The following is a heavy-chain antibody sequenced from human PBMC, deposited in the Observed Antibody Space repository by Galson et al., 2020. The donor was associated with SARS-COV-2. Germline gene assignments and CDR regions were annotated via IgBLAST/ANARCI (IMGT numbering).Heavy chain of an antibody. CDR3: AACIVGATKREYYYYYGMDV. CDR2: ISYDGSNK. V-gene: IGHV3-30*03. CDR1: GFTFSSYG. D-gene: IGHD1-26*01. Sequence: GESLKIPCAASGFTFSSYGMHWVRQAPGKGLEWVAVISYDGSNKYYADSVKGRFTIPRDNSKNTLYLQMNSLRAEDTAVYYCAACIVGATKREYYYYYGMDVWGQGTTVTVSS. J-gene: IGHJ6*02.